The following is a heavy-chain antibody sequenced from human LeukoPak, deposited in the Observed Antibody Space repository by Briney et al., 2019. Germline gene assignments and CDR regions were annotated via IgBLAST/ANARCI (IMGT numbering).Heavy chain of an antibody. CDR3: TIGLCYGGGCYFDFDY. CDR1: GFTFGDYG. Sequence: PGRSLRLSCTASGFTFGDYGMNWVRQAPGKGLEWVGFIRSKANGGTTEYAASVKGRFTISRDDSTSIAYLQMNSLKTEDTAVYYCTIGLCYGGGCYFDFDYWGQGTLVTVSS. V-gene: IGHV3-49*04. CDR2: IRSKANGGTT. J-gene: IGHJ4*02. D-gene: IGHD2-21*01.